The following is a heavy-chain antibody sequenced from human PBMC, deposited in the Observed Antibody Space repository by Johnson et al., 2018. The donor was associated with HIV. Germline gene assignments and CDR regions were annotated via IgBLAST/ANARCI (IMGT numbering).Heavy chain of an antibody. CDR3: AKDRSVAGLYDAFDI. D-gene: IGHD6-19*01. V-gene: IGHV3-15*01. CDR2: IKSKTDGGTT. Sequence: VQLVESGGGLVKPGGSLRLSCAASGFTFSNSCMSWVRQAPGKGLEWVGRIKSKTDGGTTDYAAPVKGRFTISRDDSKNTLYLQMNSLRAEDTALYYCAKDRSVAGLYDAFDIWGQGTRVTVSS. J-gene: IGHJ3*02. CDR1: GFTFSNSC.